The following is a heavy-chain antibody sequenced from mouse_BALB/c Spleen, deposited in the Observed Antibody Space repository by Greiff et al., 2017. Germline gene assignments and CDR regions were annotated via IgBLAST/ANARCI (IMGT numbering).Heavy chain of an antibody. CDR3: ARRGLGRGDYFDY. V-gene: IGHV5-6*02. CDR1: GFTFSSYG. Sequence: EVKLVESGGDLVKPGGSLKLSCAASGFTFSSYGMSWVRQTPDKRLEWVATISSGGSYTYYPDSVKGRFTISRDNAKNTLYLQMSSPKSEDTAMYYCARRGLGRGDYFDYWGQGTTLTVSS. J-gene: IGHJ2*01. CDR2: ISSGGSYT. D-gene: IGHD4-1*01.